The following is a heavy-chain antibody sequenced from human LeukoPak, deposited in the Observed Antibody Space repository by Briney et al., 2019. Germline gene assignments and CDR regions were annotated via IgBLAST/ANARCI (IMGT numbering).Heavy chain of an antibody. Sequence: GGSLRLSCVASGFNFNTYSMNWVRQAPGKGLEWISYIISSSSTIYYADSVKGRFTISRDNAKNSLYLQMNSLRADDTAVYYCARDRVGGRYYYGMDVWGLGTTVTVSS. D-gene: IGHD3-16*01. J-gene: IGHJ6*02. CDR3: ARDRVGGRYYYGMDV. CDR1: GFNFNTYS. CDR2: IISSSSTI. V-gene: IGHV3-48*04.